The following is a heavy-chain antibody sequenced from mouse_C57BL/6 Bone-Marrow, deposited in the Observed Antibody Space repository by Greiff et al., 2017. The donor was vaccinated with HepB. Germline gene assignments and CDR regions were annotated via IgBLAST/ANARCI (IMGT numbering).Heavy chain of an antibody. CDR1: GYAFSSSW. CDR3: AIYDYDFDD. CDR2: IYPGDGDT. V-gene: IGHV1-82*01. D-gene: IGHD2-4*01. Sequence: VQLQESGPELVKPGASVKISCKASGYAFSSSWMNWVKQRPGKGLEWIGRIYPGDGDTNYNGKFKGKATLTADKSSNTAYMQLSSLTSEDSAVYFCAIYDYDFDDWGQGTTLTVSS. J-gene: IGHJ2*01.